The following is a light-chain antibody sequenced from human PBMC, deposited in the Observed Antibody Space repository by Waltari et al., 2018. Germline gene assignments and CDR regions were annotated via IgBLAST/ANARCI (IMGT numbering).Light chain of an antibody. Sequence: EIVLTQSPGTLSLSPGERATLSCRTSQSVTGSYLAWYHQNPGQAPRLLISGASSRATGIPDRFSGSGSGPDFTLTISRLEPEDFAVYYCQQYGSSPRTFGQGTRVEIK. CDR3: QQYGSSPRT. V-gene: IGKV3-20*01. CDR2: GAS. J-gene: IGKJ1*01. CDR1: QSVTGSY.